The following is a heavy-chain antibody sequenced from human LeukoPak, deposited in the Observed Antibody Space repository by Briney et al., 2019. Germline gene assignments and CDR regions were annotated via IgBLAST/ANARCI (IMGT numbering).Heavy chain of an antibody. D-gene: IGHD1-26*01. CDR2: ISSSGDSI. CDR1: GFSLTTYG. CDR3: ARDRRVGATWSVGAFDI. V-gene: IGHV3-48*03. J-gene: IGHJ3*02. Sequence: GGSLRLSCAASGFSLTTYGMNWVRQAPGKGLEWVSYISSSGDSIYYADSVKGRFTISRDNAKNSLSLQMNSLRAEDTAIYYCARDRRVGATWSVGAFDIRGQGTTVTVSS.